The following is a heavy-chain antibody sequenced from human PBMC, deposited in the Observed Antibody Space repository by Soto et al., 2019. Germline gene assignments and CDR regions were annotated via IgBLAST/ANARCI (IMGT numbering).Heavy chain of an antibody. CDR2: INNDGGAT. Sequence: EEQVVESGGGLVQPGGSLRLSCAASGFIFTGHWMHWVRQGPGKGLDWVSGINNDGGATFYADSVKGRFTISRDNSNNMVYLQMNSLGAEDSAVYYCGTVFDLWGPGTQVTVSS. V-gene: IGHV3-74*01. D-gene: IGHD4-4*01. CDR1: GFIFTGHW. CDR3: GTVFDL. J-gene: IGHJ5*02.